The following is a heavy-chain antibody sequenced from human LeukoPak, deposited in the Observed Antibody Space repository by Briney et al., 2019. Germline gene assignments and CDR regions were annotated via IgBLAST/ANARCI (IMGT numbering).Heavy chain of an antibody. V-gene: IGHV5-51*01. D-gene: IGHD2-21*01. J-gene: IGHJ4*02. Sequence: GESLKISCQGSGYNFTTYWIAWVRQVPGEGLEWMGIVYPVDSDTRYSPSFQGQVTISADKSISTAYLQWSSLKASDTATYYCARYSPGRPLDYWGQGILVTVSS. CDR2: VYPVDSDT. CDR3: ARYSPGRPLDY. CDR1: GYNFTTYW.